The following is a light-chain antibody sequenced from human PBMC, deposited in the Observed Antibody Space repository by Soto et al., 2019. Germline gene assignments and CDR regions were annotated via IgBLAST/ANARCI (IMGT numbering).Light chain of an antibody. J-gene: IGLJ2*01. CDR2: EVS. CDR1: SSDVGGYNY. V-gene: IGLV2-8*01. Sequence: QSALTQPPSASGSPGQSVTISCTGTSSDVGGYNYVSWYQQHPGRAPKLMIYEVSKRPSGVPDRFSGSKSGNTASLTVSGLQPEDEADYYCSSYAGSSNLGVFGGGTKRPS. CDR3: SSYAGSSNLGV.